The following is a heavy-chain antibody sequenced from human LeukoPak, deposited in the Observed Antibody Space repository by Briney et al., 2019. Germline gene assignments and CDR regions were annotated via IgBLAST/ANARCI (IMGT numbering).Heavy chain of an antibody. CDR2: IHSSGGT. D-gene: IGHD2-2*01. J-gene: IGHJ5*02. CDR3: AREGASWGFT. V-gene: IGHV4-61*02. CDR1: GDSISSGRYY. Sequence: SQTLSLTCTVSGDSISSGRYYWSWIRQPAGKGLEWIGRIHSSGGTEYYPSLKRRVTISVDTAKNQFSLKLTSVTAADTAVYYCAREGASWGFTWGQGTLVTVSS.